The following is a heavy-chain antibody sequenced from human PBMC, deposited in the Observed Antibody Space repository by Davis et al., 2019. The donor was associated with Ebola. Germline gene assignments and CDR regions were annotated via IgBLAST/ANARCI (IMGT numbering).Heavy chain of an antibody. CDR1: GGAISRFY. CDR2: IYTSGST. D-gene: IGHD4/OR15-4a*01. Sequence: PSETLSLTCTVSGGAISRFYWSWIRQSAGKGLEWVGRIYTSGSTNYNPSLRSRVTMSVDTSKNKFFLKLRSVTAADTAVYYCARELVPTTITHYYGMDVWGQGTTVTVSS. V-gene: IGHV4-4*07. CDR3: ARELVPTTITHYYGMDV. J-gene: IGHJ6*02.